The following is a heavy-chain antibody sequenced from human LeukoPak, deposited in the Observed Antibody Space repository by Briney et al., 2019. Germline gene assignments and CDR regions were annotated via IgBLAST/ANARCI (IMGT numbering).Heavy chain of an antibody. V-gene: IGHV3-23*01. Sequence: GGSLRLSCAASGFTFSSYGMHWVRQAPGKGLEWVSGISGSGGSTYYADSVKGRFTISRDNSKSTLSLQMNGLRAEDTAVYYCAKDLRYSSSSGCLDYWGQGTLVTVSS. CDR2: ISGSGGST. CDR3: AKDLRYSSSSGCLDY. D-gene: IGHD6-6*01. CDR1: GFTFSSYG. J-gene: IGHJ4*02.